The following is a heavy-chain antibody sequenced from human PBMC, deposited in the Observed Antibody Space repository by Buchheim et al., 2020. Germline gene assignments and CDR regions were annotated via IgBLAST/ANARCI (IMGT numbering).Heavy chain of an antibody. Sequence: QVQLVESGGGVVQPGRSLRLSCAASGFTFSSYAMHWVRQAPGKGLEWVAVISYDGGNTYYADSVKVRFTISRDNSKNTLYLPMNSLRAEDTAVYYCARDFRADTVLYSSSWYLVYWGQGTL. CDR3: ARDFRADTVLYSSSWYLVY. V-gene: IGHV3-30*04. J-gene: IGHJ4*02. CDR1: GFTFSSYA. CDR2: ISYDGGNT. D-gene: IGHD6-13*01.